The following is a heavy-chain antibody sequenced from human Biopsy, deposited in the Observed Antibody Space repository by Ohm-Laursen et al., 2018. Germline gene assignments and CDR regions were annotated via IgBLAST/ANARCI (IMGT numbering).Heavy chain of an antibody. CDR3: ARRGNGGRSFDY. CDR2: ISDSGST. Sequence: GTLSLTCAVSGGSISSFYWTWIRQPPGKGPEWIGDISDSGSTNYKPSLKSRVIISVDTSKNQFSLNLSSVTAADTAVYYCARRGNGGRSFDYWGQGSLVTVSS. CDR1: GGSISSFY. J-gene: IGHJ4*02. D-gene: IGHD2-15*01. V-gene: IGHV4-59*08.